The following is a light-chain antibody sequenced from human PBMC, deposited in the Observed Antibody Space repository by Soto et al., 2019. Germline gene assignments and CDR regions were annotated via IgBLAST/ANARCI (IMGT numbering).Light chain of an antibody. CDR1: SSDVVTYNY. CDR3: PSFTTTKTWV. Sequence: QSALTQPASVSGSPGQSITISCTGTSSDVVTYNYVSWFQQHPGTAPKLMIYEVTNRPSRISNRFSGSKSGNTASLTISGLQAEDEADYYCPSFTTTKTWVFGGGTKVTVL. J-gene: IGLJ3*02. CDR2: EVT. V-gene: IGLV2-14*01.